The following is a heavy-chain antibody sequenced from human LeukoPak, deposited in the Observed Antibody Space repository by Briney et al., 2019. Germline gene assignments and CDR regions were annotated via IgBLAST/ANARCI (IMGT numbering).Heavy chain of an antibody. V-gene: IGHV3-30-3*01. CDR3: ARERTYYDILTGYYGPFF. D-gene: IGHD3-9*01. J-gene: IGHJ4*02. CDR1: GFAFRSYA. Sequence: PGRSLRLSCAGFGFAFRSYAMYWVRQAPGKGLEWVAVISYDGDKKYYADSVKGRFTVSRDNAKNSLYLQMNSLRAEDTAVYYCARERTYYDILTGYYGPFFWGQGTLVTVSS. CDR2: ISYDGDKK.